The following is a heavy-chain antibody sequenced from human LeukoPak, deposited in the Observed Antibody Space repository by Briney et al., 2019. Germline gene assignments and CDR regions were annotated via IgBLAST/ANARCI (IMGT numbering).Heavy chain of an antibody. CDR2: IIPILGIA. Sequence: SVKVSCKASRGIFSIYAISWVRQAPRQGLEWMGRIIPILGIANYAQKFQGRVTITADKSTSTAYMDLSSLGSEDTAVYYCARDLPPYYFDYWGQGTLVTVSS. V-gene: IGHV1-69*04. CDR1: RGIFSIYA. CDR3: ARDLPPYYFDY. J-gene: IGHJ4*02.